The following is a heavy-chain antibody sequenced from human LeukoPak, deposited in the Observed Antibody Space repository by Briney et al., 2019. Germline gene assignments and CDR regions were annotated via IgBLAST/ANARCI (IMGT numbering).Heavy chain of an antibody. CDR1: GFTFSTSG. V-gene: IGHV3-23*01. D-gene: IGHD3-22*01. CDR3: AKVFSRYYDSTGFDY. J-gene: IGHJ4*02. Sequence: GETLRLSCAASGFTFSTSGMNWVREAPGKGLEWVSIISRSGGRTHYADSVKGRFTISRDNSKNTLYLQMNSLRAEDTAVYYCAKVFSRYYDSTGFDYWGQGTLVTVSS. CDR2: ISRSGGRT.